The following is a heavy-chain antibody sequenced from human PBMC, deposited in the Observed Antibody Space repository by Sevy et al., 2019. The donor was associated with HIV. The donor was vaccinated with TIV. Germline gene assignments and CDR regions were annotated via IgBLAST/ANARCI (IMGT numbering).Heavy chain of an antibody. Sequence: GGSLRLSCAASGFTFSSYWMSWVRQAPGKGLEWVANIKQDGSEKYYVDSVKGRFTISRDNAKNSLYLKMNSLRAEDTAVYYCAREGNYYGSGSYYNGPYYFDYWGQGTLVTVSS. CDR3: AREGNYYGSGSYYNGPYYFDY. CDR1: GFTFSSYW. V-gene: IGHV3-7*01. CDR2: IKQDGSEK. D-gene: IGHD3-10*01. J-gene: IGHJ4*02.